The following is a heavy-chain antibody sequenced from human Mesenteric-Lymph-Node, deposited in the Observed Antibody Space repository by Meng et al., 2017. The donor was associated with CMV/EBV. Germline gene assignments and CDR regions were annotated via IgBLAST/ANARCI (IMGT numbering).Heavy chain of an antibody. CDR3: ARDRGGVSDY. V-gene: IGHV3-43*01. D-gene: IGHD3-10*01. Sequence: GGSLRLSCAASGFTFDDYTMHWVRQVPGKGLEWVSLISWDGGTTYYADSVKGRFTISRDNAKNSLYLQMNSLRAEDTALYYCARDRGGVSDYWGQGTLVTVSS. CDR2: ISWDGGTT. J-gene: IGHJ4*02. CDR1: GFTFDDYT.